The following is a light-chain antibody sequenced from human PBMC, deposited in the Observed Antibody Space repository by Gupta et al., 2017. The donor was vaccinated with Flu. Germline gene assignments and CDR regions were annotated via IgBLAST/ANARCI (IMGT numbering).Light chain of an antibody. Sequence: ATLSVSPGERATLSCRASQSVSSKLAWYQQKPGQAPRLLIYGASTRATGIPARFSGSGSGTEFTLTISSLQSEDFAVYYCQQYNNGPPLTFGGGTKVEIK. J-gene: IGKJ4*01. CDR2: GAS. CDR1: QSVSSK. CDR3: QQYNNGPPLT. V-gene: IGKV3-15*01.